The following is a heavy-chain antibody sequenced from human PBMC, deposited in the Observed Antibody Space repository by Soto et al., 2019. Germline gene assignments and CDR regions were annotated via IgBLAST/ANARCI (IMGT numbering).Heavy chain of an antibody. J-gene: IGHJ4*02. CDR2: INAGNGNT. V-gene: IGHV1-3*01. Sequence: ASVKVSCKASGYTFTSYTMHWVRQAPGQRLEWMGWINAGNGNTKYSQKFQGRVTITRDTSASTAYMEVSSLRSEDTAVYYCARGASPLIDYWGQGTLVTVSS. CDR1: GYTFTSYT. D-gene: IGHD1-26*01. CDR3: ARGASPLIDY.